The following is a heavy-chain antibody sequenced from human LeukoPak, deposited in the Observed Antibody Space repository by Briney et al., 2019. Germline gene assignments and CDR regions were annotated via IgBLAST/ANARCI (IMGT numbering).Heavy chain of an antibody. CDR1: GFTFSSYA. CDR2: ISYDGSNK. CDR3: AKRENEPGWWSGRHDI. V-gene: IGHV3-30*04. J-gene: IGHJ3*02. D-gene: IGHD3-10*01. Sequence: PGGSLRLSCAASGFTFSSYAMHWVRQAPGKGLEWVAVISYDGSNKYYADSVKGRFTISRDNSKDTLYLQMNSLRAEDTAVYYCAKRENEPGWWSGRHDIWGQGTMVTVSS.